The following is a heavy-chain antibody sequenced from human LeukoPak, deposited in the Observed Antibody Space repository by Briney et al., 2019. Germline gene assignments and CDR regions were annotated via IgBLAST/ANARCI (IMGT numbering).Heavy chain of an antibody. Sequence: TLPLTCTVSGGSINSRSYYWSWIRQPAGLGLEWIGRIYSSGSINSNPSLRSRVTISLETSKNQFSLRLTSVTAADTAVYYCARARPDSGGYYYILDSWGQGTLVTVSS. D-gene: IGHD3-22*01. CDR2: IYSSGSI. CDR3: ARARPDSGGYYYILDS. CDR1: GGSINSRSYY. V-gene: IGHV4-61*02. J-gene: IGHJ4*02.